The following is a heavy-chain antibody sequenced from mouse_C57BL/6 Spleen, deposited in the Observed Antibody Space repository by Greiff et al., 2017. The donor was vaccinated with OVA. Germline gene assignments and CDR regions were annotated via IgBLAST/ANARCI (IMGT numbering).Heavy chain of an antibody. CDR2: IYPGDGDT. CDR1: GYAFSSSW. CDR3: ARSDYYGSSYGYFDV. V-gene: IGHV1-82*01. Sequence: QVQLQQSGPELVKPGASVKISCKASGYAFSSSWMHWVKQRPGKGLEWIGRIYPGDGDTNYNGKFKGKATLTADKSSSTAYMQLSSLTSEDSAVYFCARSDYYGSSYGYFDVWGTGTTVTVSS. J-gene: IGHJ1*03. D-gene: IGHD1-1*01.